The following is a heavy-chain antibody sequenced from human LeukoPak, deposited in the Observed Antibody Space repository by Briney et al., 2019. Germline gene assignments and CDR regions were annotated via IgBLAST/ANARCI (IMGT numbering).Heavy chain of an antibody. CDR1: GYTFTSYD. CDR2: MNPNSGNT. Sequence: GASVTVSCKASGYTFTSYDINWVRQAPGQGLEWMGWMNPNSGNTGYAQKFQGRVTMTRNTSISTAYMELSSLRSEDTAVYYCARVQILYSSGWYYYYYGMDVWGQGTTVTVSS. D-gene: IGHD6-19*01. V-gene: IGHV1-8*01. CDR3: ARVQILYSSGWYYYYYGMDV. J-gene: IGHJ6*02.